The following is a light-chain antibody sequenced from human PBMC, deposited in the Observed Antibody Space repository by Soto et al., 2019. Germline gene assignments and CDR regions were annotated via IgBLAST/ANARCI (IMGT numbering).Light chain of an antibody. CDR2: DAS. CDR1: QSVFIW. J-gene: IGKJ2*03. V-gene: IGKV1-5*01. Sequence: DIPLTQAPSIVSASLGDRVTISCRASQSVFIWLAWYQQKRGKAPKLLIYDASALETGVPPRFSGSGFETEFTLSIDGLQSDDFAVYYSHQYQNYSYSFGKGTELEI. CDR3: HQYQNYSYS.